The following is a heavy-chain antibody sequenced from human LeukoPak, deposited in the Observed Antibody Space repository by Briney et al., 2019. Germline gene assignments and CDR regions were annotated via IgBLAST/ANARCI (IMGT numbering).Heavy chain of an antibody. D-gene: IGHD3-10*01. Sequence: GGSLRLSCAASGFTFSSYAMSWVRQAPGKGLEWVSAISGSGSSTYYADSVKGRFTISRDNSKNTLYLQMNSLRAEDTAVYYCAKEIGGLLWFGELFDYYYGMDVWGQGTTVTVSS. CDR2: ISGSGSST. J-gene: IGHJ6*02. CDR3: AKEIGGLLWFGELFDYYYGMDV. CDR1: GFTFSSYA. V-gene: IGHV3-23*01.